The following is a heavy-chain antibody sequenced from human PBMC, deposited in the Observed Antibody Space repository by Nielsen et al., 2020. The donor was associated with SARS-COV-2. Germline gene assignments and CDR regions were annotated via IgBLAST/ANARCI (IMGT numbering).Heavy chain of an antibody. J-gene: IGHJ4*02. CDR2: ISYDGSNK. D-gene: IGHD4-11*01. CDR3: ARDTTTVIHLTFDY. V-gene: IGHV3-30-3*01. Sequence: GESLKISCAASGFTFSSYAMHWVRQAPGKGLEWVAVISYDGSNKYYADSVKGRFTISRDNSKNTLYLQMSSLRAEDTAVYYCARDTTTVIHLTFDYWGQGTLVTVSS. CDR1: GFTFSSYA.